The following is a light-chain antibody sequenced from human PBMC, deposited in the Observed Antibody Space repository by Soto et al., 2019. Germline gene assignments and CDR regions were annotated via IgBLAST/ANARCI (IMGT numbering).Light chain of an antibody. Sequence: EIVLTQSPGTLSLSPGERATLSCRASQSLSTTYLAWYQQKPGQAPRLLIYGASSRATGIPDRFGGSGSGTDFTLTISGLEPEDFAVYYCQQYGSSLTWTFGQGTKVEIQ. J-gene: IGKJ1*01. CDR1: QSLSTTY. CDR3: QQYGSSLTWT. V-gene: IGKV3-20*01. CDR2: GAS.